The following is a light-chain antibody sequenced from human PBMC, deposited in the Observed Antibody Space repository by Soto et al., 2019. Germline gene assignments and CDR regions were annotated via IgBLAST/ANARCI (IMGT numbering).Light chain of an antibody. V-gene: IGKV3-15*01. J-gene: IGKJ1*01. Sequence: EIVMTQSPVTLSVSPGERATLSCRASQSIDSNLAWYQQRAGRAPRLLIYGASTRATGIPARFSGSGSGTEFTLTISSLQSEDFAVYSCQQYNNWPRTFGQGPK. CDR2: GAS. CDR1: QSIDSN. CDR3: QQYNNWPRT.